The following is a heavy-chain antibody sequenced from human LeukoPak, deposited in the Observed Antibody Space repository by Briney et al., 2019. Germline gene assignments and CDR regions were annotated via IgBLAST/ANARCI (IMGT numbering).Heavy chain of an antibody. D-gene: IGHD3-3*01. CDR2: IRYDGSNK. V-gene: IGHV3-30*02. CDR1: GFTFSSYG. CDR3: ARSKDYDFWSGYDSSDY. J-gene: IGHJ4*02. Sequence: GGSLRLSCAASGFTFSSYGMHWVRQAPGKGLEWVAFIRYDGSNKYYADSVKGRFTISRDNAKNSLYLQMNSLRAEDTAVYYCARSKDYDFWSGYDSSDYWGQGTLVTVSS.